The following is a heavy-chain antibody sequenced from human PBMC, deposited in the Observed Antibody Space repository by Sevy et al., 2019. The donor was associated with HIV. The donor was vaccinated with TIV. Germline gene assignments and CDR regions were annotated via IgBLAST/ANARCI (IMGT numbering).Heavy chain of an antibody. V-gene: IGHV3-33*01. J-gene: IGHJ4*02. D-gene: IGHD6-19*01. CDR3: ARGSLYSSGWSESLDY. Sequence: GGSLRLSCVASGFTFGTYGMDWFRQAPGKGLEWVAVIWYDGSNKYYGDSVKGRFTISRDNSKNTLYLQMNSLRAEDTAVYYCARGSLYSSGWSESLDYWGQGTLVTVSS. CDR2: IWYDGSNK. CDR1: GFTFGTYG.